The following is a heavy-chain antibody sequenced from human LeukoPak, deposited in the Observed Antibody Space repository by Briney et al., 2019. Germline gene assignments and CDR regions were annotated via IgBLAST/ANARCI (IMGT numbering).Heavy chain of an antibody. CDR1: GFTFSSYA. CDR3: ASILGLQGTAAGTVSDY. V-gene: IGHV3-30*04. CDR2: ISYDGSNK. Sequence: GGSLRLSCAASGFTFSSYAMHWVRQAPGKGLGWVAVISYDGSNKYYADFVKGRFIISRDNSKNTLYLQMNSLRAEDTAVYYCASILGLQGTAAGTVSDYWGQGTLVTVSS. D-gene: IGHD6-13*01. J-gene: IGHJ4*02.